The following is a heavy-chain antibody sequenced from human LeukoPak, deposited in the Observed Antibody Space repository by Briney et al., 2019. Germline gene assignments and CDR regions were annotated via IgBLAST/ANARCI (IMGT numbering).Heavy chain of an antibody. CDR3: AKVSSYDFWSGYGD. CDR1: GFTFSSYG. D-gene: IGHD3-3*01. Sequence: GGSLRLSCAASGFTFSSYGMHWVRQAPGKGLEWVSAISGSGGSTYYADSVKGRFTISRDNSKNTLYLQMNSLRAEDTAVYYCAKVSSYDFWSGYGDWGQGTLVTVSS. CDR2: ISGSGGST. V-gene: IGHV3-23*01. J-gene: IGHJ4*02.